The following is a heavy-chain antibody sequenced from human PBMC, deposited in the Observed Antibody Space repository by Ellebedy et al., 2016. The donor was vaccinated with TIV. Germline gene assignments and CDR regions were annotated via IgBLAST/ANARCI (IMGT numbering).Heavy chain of an antibody. Sequence: MPSETLSLTCTVSGGSISSYYWSWIRQPAGKGLEWIGRIYTSGSTNYNPSLKSRVTMSVDTSKNQFSLKLSSVTAADTAVYYCARLNFVWFGDAHYYYGMDVWGQGTTVTVSS. CDR2: IYTSGST. CDR1: GGSISSYY. V-gene: IGHV4-4*07. J-gene: IGHJ6*02. D-gene: IGHD3-10*01. CDR3: ARLNFVWFGDAHYYYGMDV.